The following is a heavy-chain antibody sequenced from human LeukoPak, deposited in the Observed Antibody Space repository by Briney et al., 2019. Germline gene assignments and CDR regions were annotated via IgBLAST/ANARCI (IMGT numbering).Heavy chain of an antibody. CDR1: GFTFSTYN. J-gene: IGHJ4*02. CDR2: ISTSSATI. D-gene: IGHD1-26*01. V-gene: IGHV3-48*02. Sequence: GGSLRLSCAASGFTFSTYNMDWVREAPGKGLEWISYISTSSATIYYADSVKGRFTISRDNAKNSLYLQMNSLRDEDTAVYYCARDPSGSYRFDYWGQGTLVTVSS. CDR3: ARDPSGSYRFDY.